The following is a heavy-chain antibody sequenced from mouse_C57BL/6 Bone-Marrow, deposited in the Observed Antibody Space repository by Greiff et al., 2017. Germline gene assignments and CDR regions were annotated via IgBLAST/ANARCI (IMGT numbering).Heavy chain of an antibody. J-gene: IGHJ3*01. Sequence: QVQLQQPGAELVKPGASVKLSCKASGYTFTSYWMQWVKQRPGQGLEWIGEIDPSDSYTNYNQKFKGKATLTVDTSSSTAYMQLSSLTSEDSAVYYCASRLAGYYGGFAYWGQGTLVTVSA. V-gene: IGHV1-50*01. CDR1: GYTFTSYW. CDR3: ASRLAGYYGGFAY. CDR2: IDPSDSYT. D-gene: IGHD1-1*01.